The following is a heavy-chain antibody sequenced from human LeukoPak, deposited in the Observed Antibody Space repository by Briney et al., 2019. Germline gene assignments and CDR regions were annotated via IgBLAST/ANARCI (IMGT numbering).Heavy chain of an antibody. V-gene: IGHV3-23*01. CDR2: ISGSGGST. D-gene: IGHD3-16*01. CDR3: ARELNGYGYYFFDY. Sequence: GGSLRLSCAASGFTFSSYAMNWVRQAPGKGLEWVSGISGSGGSTYYADSVKGRFTISRDNAKNSLYLQMNGLGAEDTAVYYCARELNGYGYYFFDYWGPGTLVTVSS. J-gene: IGHJ4*02. CDR1: GFTFSSYA.